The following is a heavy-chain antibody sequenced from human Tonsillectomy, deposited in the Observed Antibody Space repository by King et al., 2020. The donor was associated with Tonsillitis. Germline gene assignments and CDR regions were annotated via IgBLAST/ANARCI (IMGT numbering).Heavy chain of an antibody. D-gene: IGHD5-18*01. Sequence: VQLVESGGGLVKPGGSLRLSCAASGFTFSDYYMSWIRQAPGKGLEWVSYISSSSSYTNYADSVKGRFTISRDNAKNSLYLLMNSLRAEDTAVYYCASLRLLSNWFDPWGQGTLVTVSS. J-gene: IGHJ5*02. V-gene: IGHV3-11*05. CDR1: GFTFSDYY. CDR3: ASLRLLSNWFDP. CDR2: ISSSSSYT.